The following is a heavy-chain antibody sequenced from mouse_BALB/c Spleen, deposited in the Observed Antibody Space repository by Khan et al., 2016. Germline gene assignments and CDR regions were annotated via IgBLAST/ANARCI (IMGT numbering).Heavy chain of an antibody. D-gene: IGHD1-1*01. CDR1: GYSFTGYY. J-gene: IGHJ2*01. V-gene: IGHV1-26*01. CDR3: AIMGCHYVG. Sequence: VQLQQSGPDLVKPGASVNISCKASGYSFTGYYMHWVKASHGKSLEWIGRVNPNNGGTRYNQKFKGKAILTVDKSSSIAYMELRSLTSGDSAFYYCAIMGCHYVGWGQGTTLTVSS. CDR2: VNPNNGGT.